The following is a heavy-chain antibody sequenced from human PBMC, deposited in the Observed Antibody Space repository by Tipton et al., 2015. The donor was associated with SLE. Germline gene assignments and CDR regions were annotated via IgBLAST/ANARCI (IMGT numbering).Heavy chain of an antibody. CDR3: ARAFRGGDFDI. J-gene: IGHJ3*02. CDR1: GGSLGTDY. Sequence: TLSLTCIVSGGSLGTDYWSWIRQPAGRGLEWIGRIYSSGNTRYNPSLQSRVTLSVDTSKNQFSLELSSVTAADTALYYCARAFRGGDFDIWGQGTMVTVSS. CDR2: IYSSGNT. D-gene: IGHD3-16*01. V-gene: IGHV4-4*07.